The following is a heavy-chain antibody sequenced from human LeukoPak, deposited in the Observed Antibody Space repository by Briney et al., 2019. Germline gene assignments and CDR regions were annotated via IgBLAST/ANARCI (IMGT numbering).Heavy chain of an antibody. J-gene: IGHJ6*03. CDR3: AKDDKLGDYYYMDV. D-gene: IGHD7-27*01. CDR2: ISGSGSTI. Sequence: GGSLRLSCAASGFTFSSYEMNWVRQAPGKGLEWVSDISGSGSTIYYADSVKGRFTISRDNAKNSLYLQMNSLRAEDTALYYCAKDDKLGDYYYMDVWGKGTTDTVSS. CDR1: GFTFSSYE. V-gene: IGHV3-48*03.